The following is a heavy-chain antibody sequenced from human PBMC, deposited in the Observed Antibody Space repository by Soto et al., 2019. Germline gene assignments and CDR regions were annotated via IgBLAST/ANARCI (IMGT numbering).Heavy chain of an antibody. CDR3: ARYIPGVRYYGMDV. Sequence: PGGSLRLSCAASGFTFSSYAMKWVRQAPGKGLEWVSLIGESGTPTYYADSVEGRFTISRDNSGNTLFLEMYSLRAEDTAVYYCARYIPGVRYYGMDVWGQWTTVTVSS. V-gene: IGHV3-23*01. J-gene: IGHJ6*02. CDR2: IGESGTPT. D-gene: IGHD2-2*01. CDR1: GFTFSSYA.